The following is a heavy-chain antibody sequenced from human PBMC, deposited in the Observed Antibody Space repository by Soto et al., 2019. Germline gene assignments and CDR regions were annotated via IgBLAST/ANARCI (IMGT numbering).Heavy chain of an antibody. CDR2: VSYDGSNK. J-gene: IGHJ6*02. D-gene: IGHD2-2*01. CDR3: ARGDCSSTSCYLPIGDYYYYYGMDV. Sequence: PGGSLRLSCAASGFTFSSYAMHWVRQAPGKGLEWVAVVSYDGSNKYYADSVKGRFTISRDNSKNTLYLQMNSLRAEDTAVYYCARGDCSSTSCYLPIGDYYYYYGMDVWGRGTTVTVSS. V-gene: IGHV3-30-3*01. CDR1: GFTFSSYA.